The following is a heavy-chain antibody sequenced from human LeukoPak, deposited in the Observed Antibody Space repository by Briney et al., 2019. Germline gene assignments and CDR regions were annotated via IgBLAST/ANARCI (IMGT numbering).Heavy chain of an antibody. CDR3: SASRPHYGDYYGLDV. CDR1: GFTFSSYG. Sequence: PVRSLRLSCAASGFTFSSYGMHWVRQAPGKGLEWVAVISYDGSHKYSADSLKGRFTISRDISKNTLYLQMNSLRTEDTAVYFCSASRPHYGDYYGLDVWGHGTTVTVSS. D-gene: IGHD4/OR15-4a*01. J-gene: IGHJ6*02. CDR2: ISYDGSHK. V-gene: IGHV3-30*19.